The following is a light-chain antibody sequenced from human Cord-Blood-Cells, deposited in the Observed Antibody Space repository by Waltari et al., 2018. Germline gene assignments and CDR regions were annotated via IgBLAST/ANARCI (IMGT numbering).Light chain of an antibody. Sequence: QPVLTQSSSASASLGSSVKLTCTLSSGHSSYIIALHQQPPGKAPRYLMKLEGSGSYNKGSGVPDRFSGSSSGADRYLTISNLQSEDEADYYCETWDSNTRVFGGGTKLTVL. CDR1: SGHSSYI. J-gene: IGLJ3*02. CDR3: ETWDSNTRV. CDR2: LEGSGSY. V-gene: IGLV4-60*03.